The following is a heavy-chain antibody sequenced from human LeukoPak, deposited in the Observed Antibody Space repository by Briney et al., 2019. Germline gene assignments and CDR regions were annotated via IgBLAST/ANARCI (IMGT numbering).Heavy chain of an antibody. CDR2: IYYSGST. D-gene: IGHD1-26*01. V-gene: IGHV4-59*08. CDR1: GGSISSNY. Sequence: PSETLSLTCTVSGGSISSNYWSWIRQPPGKGLEWIGYIYYSGSTNSNSALKGRITISVDTSKNQFSLKLSSVTAADTAVYYCARHGKYYYYGMDVWGQGTTVTVSS. J-gene: IGHJ6*02. CDR3: ARHGKYYYYGMDV.